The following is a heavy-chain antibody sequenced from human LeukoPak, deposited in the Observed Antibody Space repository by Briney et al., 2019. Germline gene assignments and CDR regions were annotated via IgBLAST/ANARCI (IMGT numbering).Heavy chain of an antibody. V-gene: IGHV3-21*04. J-gene: IGHJ4*02. CDR3: AKLVVVTAIYFDY. Sequence: GGSLRLSCAASGFTFSDHSMNWVRQAPGKGLEWVSYISGSSNYIYYADSVKGRFTISRDNAKNSVYLQMNSLRAEDTAVYYCAKLVVVTAIYFDYWGQGTLVTVSS. D-gene: IGHD2-21*02. CDR2: ISGSSNYI. CDR1: GFTFSDHS.